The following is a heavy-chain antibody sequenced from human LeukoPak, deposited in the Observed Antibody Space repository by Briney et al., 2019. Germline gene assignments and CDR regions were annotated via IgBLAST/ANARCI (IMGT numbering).Heavy chain of an antibody. J-gene: IGHJ4*02. Sequence: PGGSLRLSCVLSGYTFSHVWMNWVRQAPGKGLEWVGRIKRIPEGGTTDYAAPVKGRFTISRDDSKNTVYLQMNSLKTEDTATYYCTAEDFWSGYSSVYWGQGILVTVSS. V-gene: IGHV3-15*01. CDR1: GYTFSHVW. CDR2: IKRIPEGGTT. CDR3: TAEDFWSGYSSVY. D-gene: IGHD3-3*01.